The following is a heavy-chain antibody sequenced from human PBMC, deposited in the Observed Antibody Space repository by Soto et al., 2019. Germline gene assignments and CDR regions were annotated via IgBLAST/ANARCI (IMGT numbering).Heavy chain of an antibody. Sequence: EVQLVESGGGLVQPGGSLRLSCAASGFTFSSYWMSWVRQAPGKGLEWVANIKQDGSEKYYVDSVKGQFTISRDNAKNSLYLQMNSLRAEDTDVYYCARDLAYYDISGYYRKWFDPWGQGTLVTVSS. V-gene: IGHV3-7*03. CDR1: GFTFSSYW. CDR2: IKQDGSEK. CDR3: ARDLAYYDISGYYRKWFDP. J-gene: IGHJ5*02. D-gene: IGHD3-22*01.